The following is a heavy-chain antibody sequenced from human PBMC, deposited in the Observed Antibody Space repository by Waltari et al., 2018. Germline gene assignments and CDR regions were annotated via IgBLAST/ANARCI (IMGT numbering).Heavy chain of an antibody. J-gene: IGHJ4*02. CDR2: IILIFGTA. CDR1: GGTFISLA. Sequence: QVQLVQSGAAVKKPGSSVKVSCKASGGTFISLAFSWGRQAPGQGLEWMGGIILIFGTANYAQKFQGRVTITADESTSTAYMELSSLRSEDTAVYYCARERSSGYYFDYWGQGTLVTVSS. V-gene: IGHV1-69*01. CDR3: ARERSSGYYFDY. D-gene: IGHD3-22*01.